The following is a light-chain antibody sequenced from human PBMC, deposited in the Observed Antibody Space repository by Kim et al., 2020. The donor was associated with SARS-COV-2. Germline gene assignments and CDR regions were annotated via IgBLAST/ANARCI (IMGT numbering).Light chain of an antibody. V-gene: IGLV3-21*03. Sequence: PGKAARISCGGDNVGSKSVRCDQKRSGQAPVVVGYDDPDRPSGIPERFSVSNSGNTATLTISRVEAGDEADYYCQVWDSNSDHVVFGGGTQLTVL. CDR2: DDP. CDR1: NVGSKS. CDR3: QVWDSNSDHVV. J-gene: IGLJ2*01.